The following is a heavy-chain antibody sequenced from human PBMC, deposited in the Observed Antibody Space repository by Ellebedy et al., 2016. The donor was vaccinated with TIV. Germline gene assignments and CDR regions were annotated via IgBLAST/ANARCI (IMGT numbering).Heavy chain of an antibody. D-gene: IGHD2-2*01. CDR1: GFTFSNYA. CDR3: ARDLVVVPPSIVSDYYYGMDV. CDR2: ISSSGIYI. Sequence: GESLKISCAASGFTFSNYAMNWVRQAPGKGLEWVSSISSSGIYIYYADSVKGRFTISRDNAKNSLYLQMNSLRAEDTAVYYCARDLVVVPPSIVSDYYYGMDVWGHGTTVTVSS. V-gene: IGHV3-21*01. J-gene: IGHJ6*02.